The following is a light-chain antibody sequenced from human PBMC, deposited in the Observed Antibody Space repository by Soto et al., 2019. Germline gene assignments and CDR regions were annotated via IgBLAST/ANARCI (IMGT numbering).Light chain of an antibody. CDR1: QSVSNW. CDR2: DVS. CDR3: QHYNSYSEA. V-gene: IGKV1-5*01. J-gene: IGKJ1*01. Sequence: DIQMTQSPSTLSASVGERVNITCRASQSVSNWLAWYQQKPGKAPKLLIYDVSSLESGVPSRFSGSGSGTEFTLTISSLQPDDFATYYCQHYNSYSEAFGQGTKVDIK.